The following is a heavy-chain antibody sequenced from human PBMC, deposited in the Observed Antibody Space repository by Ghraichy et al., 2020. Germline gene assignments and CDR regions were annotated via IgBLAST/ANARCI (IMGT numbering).Heavy chain of an antibody. J-gene: IGHJ4*02. Sequence: GESLNISCAASGFTFSSYWMSWVRLVPGKGLEWVANINQDGSEQYYVDSVKGRFTFSRDNARNSLYLQMNSLRAEDTAVYFCARDGIWNAPQGYYYDYWGQGTLVTVSS. CDR3: ARDGIWNAPQGYYYDY. V-gene: IGHV3-7*03. CDR2: INQDGSEQ. D-gene: IGHD1-1*01. CDR1: GFTFSSYW.